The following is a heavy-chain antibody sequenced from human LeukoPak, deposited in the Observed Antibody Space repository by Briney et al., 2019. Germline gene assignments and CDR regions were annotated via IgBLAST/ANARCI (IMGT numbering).Heavy chain of an antibody. Sequence: PGGSLRLSCAGSGFTFSDAWMSWVRQAPGKGLEWVGCIKDKSEGGTIDYAAPVKGRFTISRDDSRNMVFLQMDSLKTEDTAVYFCATGTPVDYWGQGTLVTVSS. CDR1: GFTFSDAW. CDR2: IKDKSEGGTI. J-gene: IGHJ4*02. CDR3: ATGTPVDY. D-gene: IGHD2-15*01. V-gene: IGHV3-15*01.